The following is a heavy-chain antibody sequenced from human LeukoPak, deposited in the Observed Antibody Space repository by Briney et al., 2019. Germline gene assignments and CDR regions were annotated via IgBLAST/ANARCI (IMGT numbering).Heavy chain of an antibody. CDR1: GYTFTSYW. CDR2: IYPGDSDT. CDR3: AMAAGGYYYGMDV. Sequence: GESLKISCKGSGYTFTSYWIGWVRQMPGKGLEWMGVIYPGDSDTRYSPSFQGQVTISADKSITTAFLQWSSLKASDTAMYYCAMAAGGYYYGMDVWGQGTTVTVSS. J-gene: IGHJ6*02. V-gene: IGHV5-51*01. D-gene: IGHD6-25*01.